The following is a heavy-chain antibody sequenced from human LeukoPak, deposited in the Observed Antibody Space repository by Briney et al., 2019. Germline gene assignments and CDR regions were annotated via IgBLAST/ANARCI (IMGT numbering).Heavy chain of an antibody. V-gene: IGHV3-23*01. Sequence: PGGSLRLSCAASGFTFSIYWMSWVRQAPGKGLEWVSAISGSGGSTYYADSVKGRFTISRDNSKNTLYLQMNSLRAEDTAVYYCAKENLVLRYFDWLLEGPYYFDYWGQGTLVTVSS. CDR2: ISGSGGST. D-gene: IGHD3-9*01. J-gene: IGHJ4*02. CDR3: AKENLVLRYFDWLLEGPYYFDY. CDR1: GFTFSIYW.